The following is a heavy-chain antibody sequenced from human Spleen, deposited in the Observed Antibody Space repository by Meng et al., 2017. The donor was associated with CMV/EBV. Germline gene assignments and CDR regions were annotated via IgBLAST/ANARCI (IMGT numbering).Heavy chain of an antibody. Sequence: ASVKVSCKASGYTFSGYYTHWVRQAPGQGLEWMGWINPNTGGTNYAQRFRDRVNMTRDTSITTAYMGLRRLRADDKAGYCCARAALRDNWGQGTLVTVSS. CDR2: INPNTGGT. CDR3: ARAALRDN. CDR1: GYTFSGYY. J-gene: IGHJ4*02. V-gene: IGHV1-2*02.